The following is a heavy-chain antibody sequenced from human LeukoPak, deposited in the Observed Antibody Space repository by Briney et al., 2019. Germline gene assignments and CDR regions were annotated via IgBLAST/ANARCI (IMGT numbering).Heavy chain of an antibody. J-gene: IGHJ3*01. CDR2: IYPGDSDT. Sequence: GASLKISCKGSGYRFTNYWIGWVRQLPGKGLEWLGIIYPGDSDTRYSPSFQGQVTISADKSISTAYPQWSSLKASDTAIYYCATSPRDDSSAYYSAFDLWGQGTIVTVSS. V-gene: IGHV5-51*01. CDR3: ATSPRDDSSAYYSAFDL. D-gene: IGHD3-22*01. CDR1: GYRFTNYW.